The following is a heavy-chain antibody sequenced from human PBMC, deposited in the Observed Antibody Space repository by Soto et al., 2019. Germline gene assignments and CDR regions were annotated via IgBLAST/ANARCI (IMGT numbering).Heavy chain of an antibody. CDR3: ARDRGSGSYGYYGMYV. CDR1: GYTFTGYY. J-gene: IGHJ6*02. V-gene: IGHV1-2*04. Sequence: ASVKVSCKASGYTFTGYYMHWVRQAPGQGLEWMGWINPNSGGTNYAQKFQGWVTMTRDTSISTAYMELSRLRSDDTAVYYCARDRGSGSYGYYGMYVWGQGTTVTVSS. D-gene: IGHD3-10*01. CDR2: INPNSGGT.